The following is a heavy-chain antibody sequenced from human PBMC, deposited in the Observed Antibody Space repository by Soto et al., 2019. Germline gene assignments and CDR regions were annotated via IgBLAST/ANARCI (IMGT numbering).Heavy chain of an antibody. CDR3: AAELGKKGYDGHDY. CDR2: IIYDGSNK. CDR1: GLTFSRYA. V-gene: IGHV3-30*04. J-gene: IGHJ4*02. Sequence: QVQLVESGGGVVQPGRSLRLSCAASGLTFSRYAMHWVRQATGKGLEWVAVIIYDGSNKHYADSVQGRFTISRDNSKNTLYLQMNSRRAEDTAVYYWAAELGKKGYDGHDYWGQGTLVTVSS. D-gene: IGHD5-12*01.